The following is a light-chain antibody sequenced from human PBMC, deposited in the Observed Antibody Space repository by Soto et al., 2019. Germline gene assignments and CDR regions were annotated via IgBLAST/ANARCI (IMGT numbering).Light chain of an antibody. V-gene: IGLV2-14*01. CDR1: STDVGDSNH. CDR3: NSQTTSGIRV. Sequence: QSVLTQPASVSGSPGQSITISCTGTSTDVGDSNHVSWYQHHPGKAPKLIIYEVSYRPSGVSNRFSDSKSAYTASLTISGLQAEDEADYYCNSQTTSGIRVFGTGTKLTVL. CDR2: EVS. J-gene: IGLJ1*01.